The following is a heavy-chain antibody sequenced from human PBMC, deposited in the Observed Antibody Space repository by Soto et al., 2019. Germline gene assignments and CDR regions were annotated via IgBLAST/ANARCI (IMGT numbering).Heavy chain of an antibody. J-gene: IGHJ4*02. CDR3: ARSRSGAVPDSFGY. CDR2: ISKDGSVQ. V-gene: IGHV3-30-3*01. CDR1: GFIFNRYA. Sequence: QVQLVESGGRVVQPGRSLRLSCAASGFIFNRYAIHWVRQTPGKGLEWVAVISKDGSVQYYADSVRGRFIISRDKSKDTVYPEMNSLRAEDTAVFYCARSRSGAVPDSFGYWGQGTLVTVSS. D-gene: IGHD3-3*01.